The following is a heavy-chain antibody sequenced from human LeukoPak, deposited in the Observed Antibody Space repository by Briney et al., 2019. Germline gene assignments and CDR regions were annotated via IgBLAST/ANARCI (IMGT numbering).Heavy chain of an antibody. CDR3: GRIGVAAAGTFDY. V-gene: IGHV4-4*07. Sequence: SETLSLTCTVSGGSISSYYWSWIRQPAGKGLEWSGRIETSGSTNYNPALKSRVTMTVDTSKNQFSLKLSSVTAADTAVYYCGRIGVAAAGTFDYWGQGTLVTVSS. J-gene: IGHJ4*02. CDR2: IETSGST. D-gene: IGHD6-13*01. CDR1: GGSISSYY.